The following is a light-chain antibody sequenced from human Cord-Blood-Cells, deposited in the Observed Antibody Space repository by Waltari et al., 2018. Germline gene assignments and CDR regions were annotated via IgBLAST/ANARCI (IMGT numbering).Light chain of an antibody. V-gene: IGKV1-33*01. CDR1: EDISNY. CDR2: DAS. CDR3: EQYDNLLFT. J-gene: IGKJ3*01. Sequence: DIQMTQSPSSLSASVGDRVTITCQASEDISNYLNWYQQKPGKAPKLLIYDASNLETGVPSRFSGNGSGTDFTFTISSLQPEDIATYDCEQYDNLLFTFGPGTKVDIK.